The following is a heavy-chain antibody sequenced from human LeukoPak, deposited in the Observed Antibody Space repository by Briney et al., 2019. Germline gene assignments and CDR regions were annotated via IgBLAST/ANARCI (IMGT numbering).Heavy chain of an antibody. V-gene: IGHV5-51*01. Sequence: RLGESLKISCKGSGYSFTNYWIGWVRQMPGKGLEWMGIIYPDDSDTRYSPSFRGQVTMSADKSISTAHLQWSSLKASDTAMYYCARMTTVTSIDYWGQGTLVTVSS. J-gene: IGHJ4*02. CDR3: ARMTTVTSIDY. CDR2: IYPDDSDT. CDR1: GYSFTNYW. D-gene: IGHD4-17*01.